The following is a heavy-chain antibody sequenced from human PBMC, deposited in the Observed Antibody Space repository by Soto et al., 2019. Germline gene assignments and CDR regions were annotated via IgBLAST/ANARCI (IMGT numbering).Heavy chain of an antibody. J-gene: IGHJ6*02. CDR2: FYDSGST. Sequence: SETLSLTCTVSGGSVSSGSFYWSWIRRPPGKGLEWIGYFYDSGSTNYNPSLRSRVTMSVDTSKNQFSLKLSSVTAADTAVYYCAASAPPATNYYYAMAVWGQGTTVTVSS. D-gene: IGHD5-12*01. CDR1: GGSVSSGSFY. V-gene: IGHV4-61*01. CDR3: AASAPPATNYYYAMAV.